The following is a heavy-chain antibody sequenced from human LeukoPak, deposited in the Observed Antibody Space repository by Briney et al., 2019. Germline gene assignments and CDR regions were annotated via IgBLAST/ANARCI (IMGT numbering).Heavy chain of an antibody. J-gene: IGHJ6*02. V-gene: IGHV3-48*04. Sequence: PGGSLRLSCAASGFTFSSYSMNWVRQAPGKGLEWVSYISSSSSTIYYADSVKGRFTISRDDAKNSLYLQMNSLRAEDTAVYYCARETTDSSGYYYYYYGMDVWGQGTTVTVSS. D-gene: IGHD3-22*01. CDR2: ISSSSSTI. CDR3: ARETTDSSGYYYYYYGMDV. CDR1: GFTFSSYS.